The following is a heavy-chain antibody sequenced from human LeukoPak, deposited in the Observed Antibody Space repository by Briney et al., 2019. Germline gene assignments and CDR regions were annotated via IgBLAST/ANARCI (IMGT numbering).Heavy chain of an antibody. CDR1: GYTFTSYY. CDR2: INPSGGST. Sequence: ASVKVSCKASGYTFTSYYMHWVRQAPGQGLEWMGIINPSGGSTSYAQKFQGRVTMTRDTSTSTVYMELSSLRSEDTAVYYCARVEAAAGSWGYYYYYGMDVWGQGTTVTVSS. V-gene: IGHV1-46*01. J-gene: IGHJ6*02. D-gene: IGHD6-13*01. CDR3: ARVEAAAGSWGYYYYYGMDV.